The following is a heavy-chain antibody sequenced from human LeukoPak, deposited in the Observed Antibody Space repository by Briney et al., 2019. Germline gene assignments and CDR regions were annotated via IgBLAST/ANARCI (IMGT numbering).Heavy chain of an antibody. J-gene: IGHJ5*02. V-gene: IGHV1-18*01. CDR2: ISAYNGNT. D-gene: IGHD3-3*01. CDR1: GYTFTSYG. Sequence: ASVKVSCKASGYTFTSYGISWVRQAPGQGLEWMGLISAYNGNTNYAQKLQGRVTMTTDTSTSTAYMELRSLRSDDTAVYYCASNPTQEWLMGKNWFDPWGQGTLVTVSS. CDR3: ASNPTQEWLMGKNWFDP.